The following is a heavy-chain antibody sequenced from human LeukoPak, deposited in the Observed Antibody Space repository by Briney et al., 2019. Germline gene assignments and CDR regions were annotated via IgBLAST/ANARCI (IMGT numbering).Heavy chain of an antibody. V-gene: IGHV3-23*01. D-gene: IGHD6-19*01. CDR1: GFTFNTYA. J-gene: IGHJ4*02. CDR3: AKTTVGYSSGRYPGWPADC. CDR2: ICGSGGCT. Sequence: GGSLRLSCAASGFTFNTYAIYWVRQAPGKGLEWVSGICGSGGCTYYADSVKGRFTISRDSSKNTVYLQMNSPTADDTAIYYCAKTTVGYSSGRYPGWPADCWGQGTLVTVSS.